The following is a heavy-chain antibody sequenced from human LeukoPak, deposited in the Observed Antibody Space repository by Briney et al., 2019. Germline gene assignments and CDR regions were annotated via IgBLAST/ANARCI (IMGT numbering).Heavy chain of an antibody. CDR1: GGSIISTSFY. V-gene: IGHV4-39*01. CDR3: ARLYYDSRGYYWFDR. Sequence: SETLSLTCTVSGGSIISTSFYWGWIRQPPGKGLVWLGSIYHSGSTYDNPSLKSRVTISVDRSKNQFSLKLSSVTAADTAVYYCARLYYDSRGYYWFDRWGQGTLVTVSS. D-gene: IGHD3-22*01. CDR2: IYHSGST. J-gene: IGHJ5*02.